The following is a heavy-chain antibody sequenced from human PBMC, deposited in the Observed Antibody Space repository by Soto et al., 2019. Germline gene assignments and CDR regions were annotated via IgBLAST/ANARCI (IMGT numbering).Heavy chain of an antibody. CDR2: IRSKANSYAT. CDR3: TTLSAHPPYYYYYYMDV. CDR1: GFTFSGSA. V-gene: IGHV3-73*01. Sequence: EVQLVESGGGLVQPGGSLKLSCAASGFTFSGSAMHWVRQASGKGLEWVGRIRSKANSYATAYAASVKGRFTISRDDSKNTAYLQMNSLKTEDTAVYYCTTLSAHPPYYYYYYMDVWGKGTTVTVSS. J-gene: IGHJ6*03.